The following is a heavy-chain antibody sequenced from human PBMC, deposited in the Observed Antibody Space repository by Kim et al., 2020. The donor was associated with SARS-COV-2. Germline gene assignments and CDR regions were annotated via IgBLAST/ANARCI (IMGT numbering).Heavy chain of an antibody. CDR1: GFTFSSYA. Sequence: GGSLRLSCAASGFTFSSYAMHWVRQAPGKGLEWVAVISYDGSNKYYADSVKGRFTISRDNSKNTLYLQMNSLRAEDTAVYYCARGTHPLRYVDWLFPPPTAFDIWGQGTMVTVSS. J-gene: IGHJ3*02. CDR3: ARGTHPLRYVDWLFPPPTAFDI. CDR2: ISYDGSNK. V-gene: IGHV3-30*04. D-gene: IGHD3-9*01.